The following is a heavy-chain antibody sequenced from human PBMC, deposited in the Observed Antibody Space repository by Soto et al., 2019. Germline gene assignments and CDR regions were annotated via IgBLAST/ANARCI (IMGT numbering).Heavy chain of an antibody. V-gene: IGHV1-69*13. CDR3: AREGSYYDSSGYPVGP. D-gene: IGHD3-22*01. CDR1: VGTFSSDA. CDR2: IIPIFGTA. Sequence: SVRVSCKASVGTFSSDAIIWVRRAPGQGLEWMGGIIPIFGTANYAQKFQGRVTITADESTSTAYMELSSLRSEDTAVYYCAREGSYYDSSGYPVGPWGQGTLVTVSS. J-gene: IGHJ5*02.